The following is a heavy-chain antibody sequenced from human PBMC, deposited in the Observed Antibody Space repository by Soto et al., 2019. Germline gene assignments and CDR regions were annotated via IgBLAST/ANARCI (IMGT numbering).Heavy chain of an antibody. Sequence: GGSLRLSCAASGFTFSRYWMSWVRQAPGKGLEWVANIKQDGSEKWYVDSVKGRFTISRDNAKNSLYLHMISLRAEDTAVYYCAKNPGYYYDSTGYHFDYWGQGTLVTVSS. V-gene: IGHV3-7*05. J-gene: IGHJ4*02. D-gene: IGHD3-22*01. CDR3: AKNPGYYYDSTGYHFDY. CDR2: IKQDGSEK. CDR1: GFTFSRYW.